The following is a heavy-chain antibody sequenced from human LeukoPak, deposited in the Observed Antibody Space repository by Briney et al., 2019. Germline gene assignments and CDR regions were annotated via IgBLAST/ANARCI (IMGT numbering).Heavy chain of an antibody. J-gene: IGHJ5*02. CDR1: GYTFTGYY. Sequence: GASVKVSCKASGYTFTGYYIHWVRQAPGQGFEWMGWIIPNSGGTNYAQKFQGRVTMTRDTSITTAYMELSRLRSDDTAVYYCARESSCDTTNCLAPTDWFDPWGQGTLVTVS. CDR3: ARESSCDTTNCLAPTDWFDP. V-gene: IGHV1-2*02. D-gene: IGHD2/OR15-2a*01. CDR2: IIPNSGGT.